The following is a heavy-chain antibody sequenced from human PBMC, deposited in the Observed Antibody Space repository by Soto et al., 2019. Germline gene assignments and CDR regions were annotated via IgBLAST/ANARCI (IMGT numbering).Heavy chain of an antibody. V-gene: IGHV2-26*01. CDR2: IFWSDEK. CDR1: GFSVNDARVG. Sequence: QVTLKESGPVLVKPTETLTLTCAVSGFSVNDARVGVSWIRQPPGKALEWLAHIFWSDEKSYSSSLQNRLIISKDTAKGQVVLTMTNMVPVDTATYFCAHVRRYDGSHSYDYWGRGTLVTVSS. CDR3: AHVRRYDGSHSYDY. J-gene: IGHJ4*02. D-gene: IGHD3-3*01.